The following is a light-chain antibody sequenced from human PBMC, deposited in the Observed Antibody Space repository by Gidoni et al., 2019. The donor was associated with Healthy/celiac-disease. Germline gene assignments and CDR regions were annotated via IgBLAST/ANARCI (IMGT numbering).Light chain of an antibody. Sequence: EIVMPTSPSTLPVSPGDRATLSCRASQSVSSNLAWYQQKPGQAPRLLIYGASTRATGIPARFSGSGSGTECTLTISSLQSEDFAVYYCQQYNNWPPFTFGPGTKVDIK. CDR3: QQYNNWPPFT. V-gene: IGKV3-15*01. CDR2: GAS. CDR1: QSVSSN. J-gene: IGKJ3*01.